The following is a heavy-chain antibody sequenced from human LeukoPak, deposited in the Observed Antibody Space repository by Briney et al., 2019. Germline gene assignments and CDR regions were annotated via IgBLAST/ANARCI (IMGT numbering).Heavy chain of an antibody. CDR3: ARDRGSAGGFDY. D-gene: IGHD2-15*01. V-gene: IGHV4-59*01. Sequence: SETLSLTCSVSGDSISPYYWSWIRQPPGKGLEWIGYIYYSGTTNYNPSLKSRVTISVDTSKNQFSLKLSSVTAADTAVYYCARDRGSAGGFDYWGQGTPITVSS. J-gene: IGHJ4*02. CDR1: GDSISPYY. CDR2: IYYSGTT.